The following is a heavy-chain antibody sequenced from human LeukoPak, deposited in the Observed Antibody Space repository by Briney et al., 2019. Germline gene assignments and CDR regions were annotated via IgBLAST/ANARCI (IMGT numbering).Heavy chain of an antibody. CDR1: GGSVSSTNW. D-gene: IGHD3-3*01. J-gene: IGHJ4*02. Sequence: SETLSPTCVVSGGSVSSTNWWSWVRQPPGKGLEWIGEIYHSGSTNYNPSLKSRVIISVDKSKNQFSLKLSSVTAADTAVYYCIGNGYYSLEYWGQGTLVTVSS. V-gene: IGHV4-4*02. CDR2: IYHSGST. CDR3: IGNGYYSLEY.